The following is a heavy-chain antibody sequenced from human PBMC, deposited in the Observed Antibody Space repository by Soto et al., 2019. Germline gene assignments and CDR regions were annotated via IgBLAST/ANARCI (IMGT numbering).Heavy chain of an antibody. CDR1: GYTFVNYG. D-gene: IGHD3-10*01. CDR3: ARDQCYFGSRGACHSFDV. V-gene: IGHV1-18*04. CDR2: IGTYSGDT. Sequence: ASVKVSCKTSGYTFVNYGISWVRQVPGQGLEWLGWIGTYSGDTNFAQGLQGRLNLTADSSTSSAYMELRSLRSDDTAVYFCARDQCYFGSRGACHSFDVWGQGTRVTVSS. J-gene: IGHJ5*02.